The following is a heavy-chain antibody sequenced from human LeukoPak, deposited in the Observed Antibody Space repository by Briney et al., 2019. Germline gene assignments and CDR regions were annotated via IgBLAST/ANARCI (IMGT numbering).Heavy chain of an antibody. CDR3: ARHSFTMVRGVIMGINWFDP. D-gene: IGHD3-10*01. V-gene: IGHV5-51*01. J-gene: IGHJ5*02. CDR2: IYPGDSDT. Sequence: GESLKISCKGSGYSFTSDWIGWVRQMPGKSLEWMGVIYPGDSDTSYSPSFRGQVTISADKSISTAYLQWSSLKASDTAMYYCARHSFTMVRGVIMGINWFDPWGQGTLVTVSS. CDR1: GYSFTSDW.